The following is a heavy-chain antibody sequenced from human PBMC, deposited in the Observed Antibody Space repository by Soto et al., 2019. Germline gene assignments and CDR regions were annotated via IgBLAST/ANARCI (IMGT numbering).Heavy chain of an antibody. CDR2: IYHTGTT. V-gene: IGHV4-30-2*01. CDR1: GGSINSGDYS. CDR3: ARCIAAAGPIDY. D-gene: IGHD6-13*01. Sequence: SETLSLTCTVSGGSINSGDYSWTWIRQPPGKGLEWIGYIYHTGTTYYNMSLKSRVTISVDRSKNQFSLKLSSVTAADTAVYYCARCIAAAGPIDYWGQGTLVTVSS. J-gene: IGHJ4*02.